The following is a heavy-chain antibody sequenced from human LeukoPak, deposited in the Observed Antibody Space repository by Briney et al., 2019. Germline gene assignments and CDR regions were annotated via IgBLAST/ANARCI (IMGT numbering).Heavy chain of an antibody. CDR3: ARGWYYYDSSGQYRDY. CDR2: INTNTGKP. V-gene: IGHV7-4-1*02. CDR1: GYTFTIYG. J-gene: IGHJ4*02. Sequence: ASVNVSCKSSGYTFTIYGISWVRQAPGQGLEWMGWINTNTGKPTYAKGFTGRFVFSLDTSVSTAYLQISSLKAEDTAVYYCARGWYYYDSSGQYRDYWGQGTLVTVSS. D-gene: IGHD3-22*01.